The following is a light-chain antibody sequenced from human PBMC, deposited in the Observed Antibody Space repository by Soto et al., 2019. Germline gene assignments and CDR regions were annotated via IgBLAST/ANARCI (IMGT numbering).Light chain of an antibody. CDR1: QDISDY. CDR2: DAS. J-gene: IGKJ1*01. V-gene: IGKV1-9*01. CDR3: QQYTSYSRA. Sequence: DIQLTQSPSFLSASVGDRVTITCRASQDISDYLAWYQQRPGKVPKLLIYDASNLGSGVPSRFSGSGSGTDFTLSISGLQPDDFTTYYCQQYTSYSRAFGQGTKVDIK.